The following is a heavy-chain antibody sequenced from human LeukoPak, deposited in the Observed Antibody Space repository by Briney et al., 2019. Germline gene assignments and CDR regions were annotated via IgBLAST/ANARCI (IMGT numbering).Heavy chain of an antibody. CDR3: ARGGRWLQLGY. J-gene: IGHJ4*02. CDR1: GGSISSSSYY. D-gene: IGHD5-24*01. V-gene: IGHV4-39*07. CDR2: IYYSGST. Sequence: PSETLSLTCTVSGGSISSSSYYWGWIRQPPGKGLEWIGSIYYSGSTYYNPSLKSRVTISVDTSKNQFSLKLSSVTAADTAVYYCARGGRWLQLGYWGQGTLVTVSS.